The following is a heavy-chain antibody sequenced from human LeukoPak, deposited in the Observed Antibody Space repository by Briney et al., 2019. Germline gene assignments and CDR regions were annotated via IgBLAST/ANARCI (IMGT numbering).Heavy chain of an antibody. CDR1: GGSISSYY. Sequence: SETLSLTCTASGGSISSYYSSWIRQPPGKGLEWIGYIYYSGNTNYNPSLKSRVTISVDTSKNQFSLKLSSVTAADTAVYYCARSGALTGYLYWGQGTLVTVSS. V-gene: IGHV4-59*01. D-gene: IGHD3-9*01. CDR3: ARSGALTGYLY. J-gene: IGHJ4*02. CDR2: IYYSGNT.